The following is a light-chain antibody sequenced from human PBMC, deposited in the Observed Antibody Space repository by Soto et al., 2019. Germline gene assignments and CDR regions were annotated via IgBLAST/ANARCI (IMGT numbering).Light chain of an antibody. Sequence: EIVLTQSPGTLSLSPGERATLSCRASQSVNSNYLAWYQQKPGQGPRVLVYGASSRATGIPDRFSGSGSGTSFTLTINRLVPEDFAVYYCQQYDSPPRTFGQGTKVEIK. V-gene: IGKV3-20*01. CDR1: QSVNSNY. J-gene: IGKJ1*01. CDR2: GAS. CDR3: QQYDSPPRT.